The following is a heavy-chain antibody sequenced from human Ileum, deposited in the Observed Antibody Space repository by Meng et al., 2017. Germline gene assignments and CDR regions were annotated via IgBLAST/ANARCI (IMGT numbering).Heavy chain of an antibody. V-gene: IGHV1-46*01. Sequence: ASVKVSCKASGYTFTNYYIHWVRQAPGQGLEWTGIINPTSGNTVYAQKFQGRVTVTRDTSTSTVYMELNSLRFDDTAVFYCARGGTVATGLWGSVDYWGQGNRV. CDR1: GYTFTNYY. D-gene: IGHD3-16*01. J-gene: IGHJ4*02. CDR2: INPTSGNT. CDR3: ARGGTVATGLWGSVDY.